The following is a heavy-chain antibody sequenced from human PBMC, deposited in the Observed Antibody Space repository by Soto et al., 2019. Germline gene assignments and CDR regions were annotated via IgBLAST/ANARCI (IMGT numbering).Heavy chain of an antibody. CDR3: ARGSGSSLFWY. J-gene: IGHJ4*02. D-gene: IGHD1-26*01. Sequence: ETLSLTCAVYGGSFSGYYWSWIRQPPGKGLEWIGEINHSGSTNYNPSLKSRVTISVDTSKNQFSLKLSSVTAADTAVYYCARGSGSSLFWYWGQGTLVTVSS. CDR2: INHSGST. V-gene: IGHV4-34*01. CDR1: GGSFSGYY.